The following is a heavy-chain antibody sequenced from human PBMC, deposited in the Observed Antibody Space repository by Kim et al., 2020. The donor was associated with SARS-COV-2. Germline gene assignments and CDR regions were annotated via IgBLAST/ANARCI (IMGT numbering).Heavy chain of an antibody. J-gene: IGHJ3*02. CDR1: GGSISSSSYY. V-gene: IGHV4-39*01. CDR3: ARHSYYYDSSGHRRDAFDI. CDR2: IYYSGST. D-gene: IGHD3-22*01. Sequence: SETLSLTCTVSGGSISSSSYYWGWIRQPPGKGLEWIGSIYYSGSTYYNPSLKSRVTISVDTSKNQFSLKLSSVTAADTAVYYCARHSYYYDSSGHRRDAFDIWGQGTMVTVSS.